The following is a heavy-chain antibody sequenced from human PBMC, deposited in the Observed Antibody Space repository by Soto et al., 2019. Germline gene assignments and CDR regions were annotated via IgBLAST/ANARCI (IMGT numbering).Heavy chain of an antibody. J-gene: IGHJ4*02. D-gene: IGHD6-13*01. Sequence: QVQLQESGPGLVKPSQTLSLTCTVSGGSISSGGYYWSWIRQHPGKGLEWIGYIYYSGSTYYNPSLKSRVTISVDTSKNQFSLKLSSVTSADTAVYYCARGGIAAAAPPDYWGQGTLVTVSS. CDR3: ARGGIAAAAPPDY. CDR1: GGSISSGGYY. V-gene: IGHV4-31*03. CDR2: IYYSGST.